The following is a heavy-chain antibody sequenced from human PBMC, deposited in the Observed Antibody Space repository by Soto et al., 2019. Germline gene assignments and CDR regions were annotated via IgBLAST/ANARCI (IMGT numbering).Heavy chain of an antibody. V-gene: IGHV4-59*01. CDR3: VRGSGWYFY. Sequence: PSETLSLTCTVSGGSISSSYWNWIRQPPGKGLEWIGYIHYSGSTNYNPSLESRVTISVDTSKNQFSLKLTSVTAADTAVYYCVRGSGWYFYWGQGTLVTVSS. CDR2: IHYSGST. D-gene: IGHD6-19*01. CDR1: GGSISSSY. J-gene: IGHJ4*02.